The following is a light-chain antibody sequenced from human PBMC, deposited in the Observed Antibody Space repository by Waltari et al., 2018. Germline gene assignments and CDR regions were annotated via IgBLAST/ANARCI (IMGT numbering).Light chain of an antibody. CDR2: YDS. J-gene: IGLJ1*01. CDR3: HVWHPDMDPGV. V-gene: IGLV3-21*04. CDR1: NLGSYS. Sequence: SYALTPPPSGSVAPGTTARITCGGDNLGSYSVHWYQQKPGQAPVLVIFYDSDRPSGIPERFSGSNSGNTATLTISSVEAGDEAKYYCHVWHPDMDPGVFGPGTEVSV.